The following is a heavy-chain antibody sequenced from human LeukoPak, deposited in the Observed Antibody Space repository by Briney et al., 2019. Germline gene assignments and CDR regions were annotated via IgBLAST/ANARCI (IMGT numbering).Heavy chain of an antibody. CDR1: GGSISGTTCS. Sequence: PSETLSLTCTVSGGSISGTTCSWGWGWIRQPPGKGLEWIGNFYYTGNSYYNPSLESRVTISVDMSKNQFSLKLSAVTAADTAVYYCARRIVADYWYFDFWGRGTLVTVSS. D-gene: IGHD2-21*01. J-gene: IGHJ2*01. CDR3: ARRIVADYWYFDF. CDR2: FYYTGNS. V-gene: IGHV4-39*01.